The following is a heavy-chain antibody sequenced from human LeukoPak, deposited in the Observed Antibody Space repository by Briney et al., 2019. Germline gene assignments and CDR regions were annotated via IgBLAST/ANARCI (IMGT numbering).Heavy chain of an antibody. D-gene: IGHD3-3*01. V-gene: IGHV3-48*01. CDR3: ARDGITIFGRFDP. CDR2: ISSSSSTI. CDR1: GFTFNRYS. J-gene: IGHJ5*02. Sequence: GGSLRLSCAASGFTFNRYSMNWVRQAPGKGLEWVSYISSSSSTIYYADSVKGRFTISRDNAKDSLYLQMNSLRAEDTAVYYCARDGITIFGRFDPWGQGTLVTVSS.